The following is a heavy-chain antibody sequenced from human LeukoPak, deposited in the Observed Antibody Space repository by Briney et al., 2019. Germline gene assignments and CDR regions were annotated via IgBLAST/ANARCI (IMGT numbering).Heavy chain of an antibody. Sequence: GGSLILSCAASGFTFSTFAMSWVRQAPGKGLEWVSIISASGGSTYYADSVKGRFTISRDNSKNTLYLQMNSLRAEDTAVYYCASRQYDLLTGYDGALDIWGQGTMVTVSS. CDR1: GFTFSTFA. CDR2: ISASGGST. J-gene: IGHJ3*02. CDR3: ASRQYDLLTGYDGALDI. V-gene: IGHV3-23*01. D-gene: IGHD3-9*01.